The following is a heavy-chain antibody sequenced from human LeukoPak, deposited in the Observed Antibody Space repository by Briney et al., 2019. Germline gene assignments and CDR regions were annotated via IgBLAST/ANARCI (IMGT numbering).Heavy chain of an antibody. V-gene: IGHV3-48*04. CDR2: ISSSSSTI. Sequence: GGSLRLSCAASGFTFSSYSMNWVRQAPGKGLEWVSYISSSSSTIYYADSVKGRFTISRDNAKNSLYLQMNSLRAEDTAVYYCARDVSSVAPYFDYWGQGTLVTVSS. J-gene: IGHJ4*02. CDR1: GFTFSSYS. CDR3: ARDVSSVAPYFDY. D-gene: IGHD2-15*01.